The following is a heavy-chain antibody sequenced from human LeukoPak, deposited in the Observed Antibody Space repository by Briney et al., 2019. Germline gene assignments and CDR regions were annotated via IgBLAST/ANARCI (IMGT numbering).Heavy chain of an antibody. CDR1: GFTFSSYS. V-gene: IGHV3-21*01. Sequence: PGGSLRLSCAASGFTFSSYSMNWVRQAPGKGLEWVSSISSSSSYIYYADSVKGRFTISRDNAKNSLYLQMNSLRAEDTAVYYCARGYYYDSSGYYYASYYMDVWGKGTTVTVSS. CDR2: ISSSSSYI. D-gene: IGHD3-22*01. J-gene: IGHJ6*03. CDR3: ARGYYYDSSGYYYASYYMDV.